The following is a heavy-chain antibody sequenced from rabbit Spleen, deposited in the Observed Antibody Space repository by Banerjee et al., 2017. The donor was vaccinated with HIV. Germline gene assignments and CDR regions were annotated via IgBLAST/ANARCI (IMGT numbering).Heavy chain of an antibody. V-gene: IGHV1S40*01. CDR3: ARDTGSSFSSYGMDL. J-gene: IGHJ6*01. CDR1: GFSFTSRYY. D-gene: IGHD8-1*01. CDR2: IDTGSSGFT. Sequence: QSLEESGGGLVQPEGSLTLTCTASGFSFTSRYYMCWVRQAPGKGLEWIGCIDTGSSGFTYSATWAKGRFTCSKTSSTTVTLQMTSLTVADTATYFCARDTGSSFSSYGMDLWGPGTLVTVS.